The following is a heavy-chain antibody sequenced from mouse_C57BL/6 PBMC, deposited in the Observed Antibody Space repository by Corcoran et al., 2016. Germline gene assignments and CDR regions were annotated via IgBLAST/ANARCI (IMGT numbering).Heavy chain of an antibody. CDR1: GYTFTDYY. J-gene: IGHJ2*01. V-gene: IGHV1-26*01. D-gene: IGHD1-1*01. Sequence: IQLQQSGPELVKPGASVKISCKASGYTFTDYYMNWVKQSHGKSLEWIGDINPNNGGTSYNQKFKGKATLTVDKSSSTAYMELRSLTSEDSAVYYCARDGSSSYFDYWGQGTTLTVSS. CDR3: ARDGSSSYFDY. CDR2: INPNNGGT.